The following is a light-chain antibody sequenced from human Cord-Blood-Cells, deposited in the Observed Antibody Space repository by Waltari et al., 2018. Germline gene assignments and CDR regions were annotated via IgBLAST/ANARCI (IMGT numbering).Light chain of an antibody. CDR3: QQYNSWPLT. J-gene: IGKJ4*01. V-gene: IGKV1-5*03. Sequence: DIQMTQSPSTLSASVGDRVTITCRASQSISSWLAWYQQKPGKAPKLLIYKASSLESGAPSRFGGSGSGTEFTLTISSLQPDDFATYYCQQYNSWPLTFGGGTKVEIK. CDR2: KAS. CDR1: QSISSW.